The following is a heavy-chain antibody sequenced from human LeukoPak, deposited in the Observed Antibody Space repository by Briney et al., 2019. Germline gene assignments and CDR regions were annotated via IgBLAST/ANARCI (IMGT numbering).Heavy chain of an antibody. Sequence: QPGGSLRLSCAVSGFTFSNYWMHWVRQGPGEGLAWVSRITNDGSATGYADSVKGRFTISRDNAKNTLYLHMDSLSPEDTAVYYCARDASPGYFDLWGRGTLVTVSS. J-gene: IGHJ2*01. CDR2: ITNDGSAT. CDR3: ARDASPGYFDL. CDR1: GFTFSNYW. V-gene: IGHV3-74*01. D-gene: IGHD2-15*01.